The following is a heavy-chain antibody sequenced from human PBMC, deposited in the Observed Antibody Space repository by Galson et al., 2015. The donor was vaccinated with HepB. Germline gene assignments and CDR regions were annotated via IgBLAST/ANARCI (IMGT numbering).Heavy chain of an antibody. CDR1: GDSVSSNSVA. V-gene: IGHV6-1*01. CDR3: ARGPATFDF. CDR2: TYYRSKWYT. J-gene: IGHJ4*02. Sequence: CAISGDSVSSNSVAWNWIRQSPSRGLEWLGRTYYRSKWYTDYAVSVKGRITVNPDTSKNQFSLQLVSMTPEDTAVYYCARGPATFDFWGQGTLVTVSS.